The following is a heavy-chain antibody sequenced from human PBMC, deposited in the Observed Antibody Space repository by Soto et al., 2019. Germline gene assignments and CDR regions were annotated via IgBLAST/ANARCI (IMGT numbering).Heavy chain of an antibody. Sequence: PSETLSLTCNVSGGSISTSSYYWGWSRQPPGKGREWIGSMYYSGTTDYNPSLKSQVTLSIDTPKNQLSLKLPSVTAADTAVYYCSRRAPEGFDPWGQGTLVTVSS. CDR3: SRRAPEGFDP. V-gene: IGHV4-39*01. CDR2: MYYSGTT. J-gene: IGHJ5*02. CDR1: GGSISTSSYY.